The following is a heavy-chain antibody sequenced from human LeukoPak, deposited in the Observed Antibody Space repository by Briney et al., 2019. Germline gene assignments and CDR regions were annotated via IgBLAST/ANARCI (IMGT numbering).Heavy chain of an antibody. J-gene: IGHJ4*02. CDR3: ARDRPTMIVVFDY. CDR1: GFIFSTYW. Sequence: PGGSLRLSCAASGFIFSTYWTSWVRQAPGKGLEWVANIKQDGSEKYYVDSVKGRFSISRDNAKKSLYLQMNSLRAEDTAVYYCARDRPTMIVVFDYWGQGTLVTVSS. D-gene: IGHD3-22*01. V-gene: IGHV3-7*01. CDR2: IKQDGSEK.